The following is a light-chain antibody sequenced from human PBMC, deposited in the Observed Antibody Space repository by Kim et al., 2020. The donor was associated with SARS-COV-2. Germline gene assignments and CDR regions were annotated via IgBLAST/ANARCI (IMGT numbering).Light chain of an antibody. CDR1: QTISTF. CDR3: QQSYEPPLT. CDR2: AAS. J-gene: IGKJ4*01. Sequence: DIQMTQSPSSLSASVGDRVTITCRTSQTISTFLNWYQQKPGKAPKLLIYAASTLQSGVPSRFSGSGSATDFTLTISSLQPEDFAIYYCQQSYEPPLTFGGGTKVDIK. V-gene: IGKV1-39*01.